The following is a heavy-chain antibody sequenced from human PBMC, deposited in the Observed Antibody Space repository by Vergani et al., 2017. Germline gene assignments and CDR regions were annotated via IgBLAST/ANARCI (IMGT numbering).Heavy chain of an antibody. CDR3: VRVKGSNWNDHLYDI. CDR1: GFTFGYYA. J-gene: IGHJ3*02. V-gene: IGHV3-49*03. Sequence: EVQLVESGGGLVQPGRSLRLSCTASGFTFGYYAMDWFRQAPGQGLEWVGGIRSKAYGQATIYAASVKGRFTISRDDSKSYLYLQMNSLQTEDTALYYCVRVKGSNWNDHLYDIWGQGTLVTVSS. CDR2: IRSKAYGQAT. D-gene: IGHD1-1*01.